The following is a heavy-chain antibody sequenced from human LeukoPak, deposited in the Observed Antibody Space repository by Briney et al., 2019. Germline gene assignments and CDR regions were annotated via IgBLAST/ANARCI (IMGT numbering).Heavy chain of an antibody. V-gene: IGHV1-24*01. J-gene: IGHJ4*02. CDR2: FDAEDGET. D-gene: IGHD6-13*01. Sequence: ASVKVSCKVSGYTLTELSMHWVRPALGEGLEWMVCFDAEDGETIYAQKVQGRVTMNDDTTTDTAYMELRSLRSEDTAVYYCATSVRQQPVLGYWGQGTLVTVSS. CDR3: ATSVRQQPVLGY. CDR1: GYTLTELS.